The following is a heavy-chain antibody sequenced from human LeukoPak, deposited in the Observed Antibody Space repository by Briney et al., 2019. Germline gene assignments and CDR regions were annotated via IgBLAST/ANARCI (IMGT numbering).Heavy chain of an antibody. CDR3: ARGSSSWYRGFDY. J-gene: IGHJ4*02. Sequence: PSETLSLTCTVSGGSISSGDYYWSWIRQPPGEGLEWIGYIYYSGSNYYNPSPKSRVTISVDTSKNQFSLKLSSVTAVDTAVYYCARGSSSWYRGFDYWGQGTLVTVSS. CDR1: GGSISSGDYY. D-gene: IGHD6-13*01. CDR2: IYYSGSN. V-gene: IGHV4-30-4*08.